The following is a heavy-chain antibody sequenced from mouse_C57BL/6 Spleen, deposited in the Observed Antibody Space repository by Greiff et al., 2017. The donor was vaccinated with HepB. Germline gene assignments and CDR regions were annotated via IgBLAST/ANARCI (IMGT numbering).Heavy chain of an antibody. J-gene: IGHJ2*01. CDR3: VRYQYYYGSPSYFDY. CDR1: GYTFTSYW. CDR2: IDPSDSYT. D-gene: IGHD1-1*01. Sequence: QVQLQQPGAELVMPGASVKLSCKASGYTFTSYWMHWVKQRPGQGLEWIGEIDPSDSYTNYNQKFKGKSTLTVDKSSSTAYMQLSTLTSEDSAVYYCVRYQYYYGSPSYFDYWGQGTTLTVSS. V-gene: IGHV1-69*01.